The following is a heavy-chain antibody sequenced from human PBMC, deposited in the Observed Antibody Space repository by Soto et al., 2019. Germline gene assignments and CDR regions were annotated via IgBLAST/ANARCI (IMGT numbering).Heavy chain of an antibody. Sequence: GGSLRLSCAASGFTFSSYSMNWVRQAPGKGLEWVSYISSSSSTIYYADSVKGRFTNSRDNAKNSLYLQMNSLRDEDTAVYYCARDKGWELLQSDAFDIWGQGTMVTVSS. V-gene: IGHV3-48*02. CDR3: ARDKGWELLQSDAFDI. CDR1: GFTFSSYS. D-gene: IGHD1-26*01. CDR2: ISSSSSTI. J-gene: IGHJ3*02.